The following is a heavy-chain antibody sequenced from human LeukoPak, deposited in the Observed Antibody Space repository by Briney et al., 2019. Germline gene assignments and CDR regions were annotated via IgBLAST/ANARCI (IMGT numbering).Heavy chain of an antibody. D-gene: IGHD3-3*01. V-gene: IGHV3-30*02. CDR2: IRYDGSKK. Sequence: GGSLRLSCAASGFTFSSYGMHWVRQAPGKGLEWVAFIRYDGSKKYYADSVKGRFTISRDNSKNTLYLQMNSLRAEDTAVYYCARDDGFGVVSDYWGQGTLVTVSS. CDR1: GFTFSSYG. CDR3: ARDDGFGVVSDY. J-gene: IGHJ4*02.